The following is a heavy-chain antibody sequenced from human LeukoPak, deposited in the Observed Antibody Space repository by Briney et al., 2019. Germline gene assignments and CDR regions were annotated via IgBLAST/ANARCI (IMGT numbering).Heavy chain of an antibody. J-gene: IGHJ4*02. CDR2: VNRSGTT. CDR1: GGSFTAFY. Sequence: PSETLSLTCNVYGGSFTAFYWSWIRQPPGKGLEWIGEVNRSGTTNYNPSLKSRVTLSVDTSKNQFSLKLSSVTAADTAVYYCARGAYCSSINCYGFDYWGQGTQVTASS. D-gene: IGHD2-2*01. V-gene: IGHV4-34*01. CDR3: ARGAYCSSINCYGFDY.